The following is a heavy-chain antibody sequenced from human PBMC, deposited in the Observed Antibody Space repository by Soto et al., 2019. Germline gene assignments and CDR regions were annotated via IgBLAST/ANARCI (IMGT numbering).Heavy chain of an antibody. D-gene: IGHD6-13*01. CDR1: GYTFTGYY. CDR2: INPNSGGT. Sequence: ASVKVSFKASGYTFTGYYMHWRRQAPGQGLEWMGCINPNSGGTKCAQKFQGRVTMTRDTSISTAYMELSRLRSDDTAVYYCARAPQCSSWSFDYWGQGTRVAISS. V-gene: IGHV1-2*02. J-gene: IGHJ4*02. CDR3: ARAPQCSSWSFDY.